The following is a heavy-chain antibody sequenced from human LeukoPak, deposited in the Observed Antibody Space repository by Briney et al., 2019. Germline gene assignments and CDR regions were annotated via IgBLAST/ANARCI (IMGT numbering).Heavy chain of an antibody. CDR1: GFTFSNFA. CDR3: ARVRGGRSWYYYGMDV. CDR2: ISYDGDNE. D-gene: IGHD3-16*01. V-gene: IGHV3-30-3*01. Sequence: GGSLRLSCAASGFTFSNFAMLWVRQAPGKGLEWVAVISYDGDNEYYADSVKGQFTISRDNSKDRLYLQMNSLRPEDTAMYYCARVRGGRSWYYYGMDVWGRGTTVTVSS. J-gene: IGHJ6*02.